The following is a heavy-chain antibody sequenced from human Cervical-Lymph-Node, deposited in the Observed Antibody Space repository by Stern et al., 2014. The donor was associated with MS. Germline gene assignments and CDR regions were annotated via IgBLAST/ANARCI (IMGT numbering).Heavy chain of an antibody. CDR3: TRDTPIRHPCYGMDV. CDR2: IRSSTYGGTG. Sequence: VQLVESGGGLVQPGRSLRLSCTASGFTFGDYALSWFRQAPGTGLAWVGFIRSSTYGGTGESAASVKGRFSISRDDSKSIAYLQMNSLKTEDTAVYYCTRDTPIRHPCYGMDVWGQGTTVTVSS. V-gene: IGHV3-49*03. CDR1: GFTFGDYA. J-gene: IGHJ6*02.